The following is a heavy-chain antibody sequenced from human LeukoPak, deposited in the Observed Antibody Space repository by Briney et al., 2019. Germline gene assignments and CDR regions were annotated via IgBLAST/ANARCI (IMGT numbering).Heavy chain of an antibody. CDR2: INPNTGGT. CDR1: GYSFTAYY. Sequence: RASVKVSCKTSGYSFTAYYMHWVRQAPGQGLEWMGWINPNTGGTNYAQKFQARVTMTRDTSIRTAYMELSRLRSDDTALYYCASPRGATYDFDYWGQGTLVTVSS. D-gene: IGHD1-26*01. V-gene: IGHV1-2*02. CDR3: ASPRGATYDFDY. J-gene: IGHJ4*02.